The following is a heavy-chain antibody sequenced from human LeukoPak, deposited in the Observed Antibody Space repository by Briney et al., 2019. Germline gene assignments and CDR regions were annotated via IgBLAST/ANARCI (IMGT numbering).Heavy chain of an antibody. CDR2: ISPSSSYI. Sequence: GGSLRLSCAASGFTFNTFGLNWVRQLPGKGLQWVSSISPSSSYIYYEDSVKGRFTISRDNAKNSLYLQMNSLRAEDTAVYYCARESVVRGDFDYWGQGTLVTVSS. D-gene: IGHD3-10*01. V-gene: IGHV3-21*01. CDR1: GFTFNTFG. CDR3: ARESVVRGDFDY. J-gene: IGHJ4*02.